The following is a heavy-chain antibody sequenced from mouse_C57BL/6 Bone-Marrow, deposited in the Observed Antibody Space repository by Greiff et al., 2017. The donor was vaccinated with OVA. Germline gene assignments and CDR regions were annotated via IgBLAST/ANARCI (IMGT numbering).Heavy chain of an antibody. V-gene: IGHV1-69*01. CDR3: ARNYWYFDV. CDR2: IDPSDSYT. Sequence: VQLQQPGAELVMPGASVKLSCKASGYTFTSYWMHWVKQRPGQGLEWIGEIDPSDSYTNSNQKFKGKSTLTVDKSSSTAYMQLSSLTSEDSAVYYCARNYWYFDVWGTGTMVTVSS. J-gene: IGHJ1*03. CDR1: GYTFTSYW.